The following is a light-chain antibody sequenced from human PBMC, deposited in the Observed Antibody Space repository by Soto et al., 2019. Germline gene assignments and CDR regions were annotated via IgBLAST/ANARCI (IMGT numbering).Light chain of an antibody. V-gene: IGLV2-8*01. J-gene: IGLJ2*01. CDR3: SSYAGSDNLVV. Sequence: QSALTQPPSASGSPGQSVTISCTGTPSDVGGYNYVSWYLQHPGKAPKLMIYEVTKRPSGVPDRLSGSKSGNTASLTVSGLQAEDEADYYCSSYAGSDNLVVFGGGTKVTVL. CDR1: PSDVGGYNY. CDR2: EVT.